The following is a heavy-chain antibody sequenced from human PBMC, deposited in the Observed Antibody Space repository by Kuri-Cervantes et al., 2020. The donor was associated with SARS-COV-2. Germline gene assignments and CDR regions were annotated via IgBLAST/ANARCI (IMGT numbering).Heavy chain of an antibody. CDR1: GFTFSGHW. Sequence: LSLPCAASGFTFSGHWIHWVRQAPGKGLVWVSRINPDGSYTNNADSVKGRFTLSRDNAKNMLFLQMNSLRAEDTAVYYCVRDGDHWNFDYWGQGTLVTVSS. D-gene: IGHD1-1*01. CDR3: VRDGDHWNFDY. CDR2: INPDGSYT. V-gene: IGHV3-74*01. J-gene: IGHJ4*02.